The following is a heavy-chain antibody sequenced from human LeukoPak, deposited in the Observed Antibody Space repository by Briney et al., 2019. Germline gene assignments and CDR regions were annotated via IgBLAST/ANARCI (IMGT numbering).Heavy chain of an antibody. CDR1: GFTFSSYS. CDR2: ISSSSSYI. V-gene: IGHV3-21*01. D-gene: IGHD6-19*01. CDR3: ARGELVAVAASFDI. J-gene: IGHJ3*02. Sequence: GGSLRLSCAASGFTFSSYSMNWVRQAPGKGLEWVSPISSSSSYIYYADSVKGRFTISKDNAKNSLYLQMNSLRAEDTAVYYCARGELVAVAASFDIWGQGTMVTVSS.